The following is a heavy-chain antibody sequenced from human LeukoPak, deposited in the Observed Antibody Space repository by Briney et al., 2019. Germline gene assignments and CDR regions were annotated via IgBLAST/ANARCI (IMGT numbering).Heavy chain of an antibody. D-gene: IGHD2-2*01. V-gene: IGHV3-7*01. J-gene: IGHJ4*02. CDR3: ARGSVSAPYYFVY. CDR2: IKQDGSEK. Sequence: GGSLRLSCPASGFTFSSYWMSWVRQAPGKGLEWVANIKQDGSEKYYVDSVKGRFTISRDNAKNSLYLPMNSLRAEDTAVYYCARGSVSAPYYFVYWCQGTLVTVSS. CDR1: GFTFSSYW.